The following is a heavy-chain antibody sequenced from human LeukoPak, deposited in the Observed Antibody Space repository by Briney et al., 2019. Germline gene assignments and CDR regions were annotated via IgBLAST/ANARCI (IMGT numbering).Heavy chain of an antibody. D-gene: IGHD2-2*01. Sequence: GGSLRLSCAASGFTFSSYAMSWVRQDPGKRLEWVSAISGSGGSTYYADSVKGRFTISRDNSKNTLYLQMNSLRAEDTAVYYRAKPTGYVVPAAPRHWGQGTLVTVSS. CDR1: GFTFSSYA. CDR2: ISGSGGST. J-gene: IGHJ4*02. V-gene: IGHV3-23*01. CDR3: AKPTGYVVPAAPRH.